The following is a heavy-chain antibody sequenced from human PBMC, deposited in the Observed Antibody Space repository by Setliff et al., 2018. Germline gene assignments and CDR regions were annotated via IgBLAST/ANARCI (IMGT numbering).Heavy chain of an antibody. D-gene: IGHD6-13*01. CDR2: IYYSGTT. CDR1: GGSLSSYY. CDR3: ARVGSSSWYGGGFDI. J-gene: IGHJ3*02. V-gene: IGHV4-59*01. Sequence: PSETLSLTCTVSGGSLSSYYWSWIRQPPGKGLEWIGHIYYSGTTNYNASLKNRVSISVDTSKNHFSLKLNSVTAAGTAVYYCARVGSSSWYGGGFDIWGQGTMVTVSS.